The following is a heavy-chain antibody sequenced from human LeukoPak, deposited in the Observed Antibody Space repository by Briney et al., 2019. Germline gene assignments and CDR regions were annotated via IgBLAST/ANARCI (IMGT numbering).Heavy chain of an antibody. CDR3: ARSSSGSSNWFGP. CDR1: GYTFTGYY. CDR2: INPYSGGT. Sequence: ASVKGSCKASGYTFTGYYIHWVRQAPGQGLEWMGRINPYSGGTNYAQNFEGRVTMTRDTSITTAYMELSRPTSDDTAVYYCARSSSGSSNWFGPWGQGTLVTVSS. V-gene: IGHV1-2*06. J-gene: IGHJ5*02. D-gene: IGHD3-22*01.